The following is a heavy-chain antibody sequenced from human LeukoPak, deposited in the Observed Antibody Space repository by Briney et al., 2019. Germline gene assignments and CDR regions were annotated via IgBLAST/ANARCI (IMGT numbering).Heavy chain of an antibody. J-gene: IGHJ2*01. CDR1: GGSISSGDYY. Sequence: SETLSLTCTVSGGSISSGDYYWSWIRQPPGKGLEWIGYIYYSGSTYYNPSLKSRVTISVDTSKNQFSLKLSSVTAADTAVYYCASTPQYYYDSSGYPNWYFELWGRGTLVTVSS. CDR3: ASTPQYYYDSSGYPNWYFEL. D-gene: IGHD3-22*01. V-gene: IGHV4-30-4*01. CDR2: IYYSGST.